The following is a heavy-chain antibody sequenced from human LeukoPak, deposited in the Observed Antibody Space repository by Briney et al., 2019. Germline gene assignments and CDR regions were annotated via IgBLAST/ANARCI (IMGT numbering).Heavy chain of an antibody. CDR1: GGTFSSYA. V-gene: IGHV1-69*05. Sequence: ASVKVSCKASGGTFSSYAISWVRQAPGQGLEWMGEIIPIFGTANYAQKFQGRVTITTDESTSTAYMELSSLRSEDTAVYYCARGGYYDSSGYYVAFDIWGQGTMVTVSS. CDR2: IIPIFGTA. CDR3: ARGGYYDSSGYYVAFDI. D-gene: IGHD3-22*01. J-gene: IGHJ3*02.